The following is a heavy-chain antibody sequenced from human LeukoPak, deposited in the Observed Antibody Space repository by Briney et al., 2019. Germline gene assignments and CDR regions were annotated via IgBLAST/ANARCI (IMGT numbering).Heavy chain of an antibody. Sequence: SETLSLPCTVSGGSISSYYSGWIRQPPGKGLEWIGYIYYSGSTNYNPSLKSRVTISVDTSKNQFSLKLSSVTAADTAVYYRARDKWSGVAFEILGRARMATVSS. CDR1: GGSISSYY. J-gene: IGHJ3*02. V-gene: IGHV4-59*01. D-gene: IGHD3-3*01. CDR3: ARDKWSGVAFEI. CDR2: IYYSGST.